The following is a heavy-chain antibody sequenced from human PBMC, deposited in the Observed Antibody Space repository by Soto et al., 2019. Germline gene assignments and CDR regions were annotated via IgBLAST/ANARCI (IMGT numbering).Heavy chain of an antibody. V-gene: IGHV6-1*01. D-gene: IGHD6-13*01. Sequence: PSQTLSLTCAISGDSVSTNSATWDWIRQSPSRGLEWLGRTYYRSKWFNDYAVSVKGRISINPDTSNNQFSLQLNSVTPDDTAVYFCARPKTIGAAAGKGWFDPWGQGTLVTVSS. CDR3: ARPKTIGAAAGKGWFDP. CDR1: GDSVSTNSAT. J-gene: IGHJ5*02. CDR2: TYYRSKWFN.